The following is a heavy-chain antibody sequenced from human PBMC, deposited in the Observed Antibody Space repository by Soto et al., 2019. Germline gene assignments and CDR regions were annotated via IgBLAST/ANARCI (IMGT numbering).Heavy chain of an antibody. CDR2: SSGDKDKT. Sequence: ASVKVSCKASGYTFSTYGISWVRQAPGQGLEWMGWSSGDKDKTNYAQKLQGRVTKTTDTSTSTAYMELRRLGSDYTAMYYSARDSIQRSFDYWGQGTLVTVSS. CDR1: GYTFSTYG. D-gene: IGHD6-25*01. CDR3: ARDSIQRSFDY. V-gene: IGHV1-18*01. J-gene: IGHJ4*02.